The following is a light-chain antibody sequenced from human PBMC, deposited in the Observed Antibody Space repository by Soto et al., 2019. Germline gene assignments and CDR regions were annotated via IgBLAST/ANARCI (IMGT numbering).Light chain of an antibody. V-gene: IGKV1-39*01. CDR3: QQTHAVHLT. J-gene: IGKJ5*01. Sequence: DVQMTQSPSSLSASVGDRVTITCRASQPMSNYLNWYQQKAGEAPKVLIFGASSLQNGVPSKFSGSGYGTDFTLTINNLHPDDFATDDCQQTHAVHLTCGQGTRL. CDR1: QPMSNY. CDR2: GAS.